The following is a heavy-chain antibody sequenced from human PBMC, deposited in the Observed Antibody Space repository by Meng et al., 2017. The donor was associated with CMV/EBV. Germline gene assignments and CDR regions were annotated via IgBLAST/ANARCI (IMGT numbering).Heavy chain of an antibody. CDR1: GFTFSSYS. Sequence: GGSLRLSCAASGFTFSSYSMNWVRQAPGKGLEWVSYISSGGSTIYYADSVKGRFTISRDNAKKSLYLQMNSLRAEDTAVYYCAREEDYCSSSSCYGYFDCWGQGTLVTVSS. V-gene: IGHV3-48*04. CDR3: AREEDYCSSSSCYGYFDC. CDR2: ISSGGSTI. D-gene: IGHD2-2*01. J-gene: IGHJ4*02.